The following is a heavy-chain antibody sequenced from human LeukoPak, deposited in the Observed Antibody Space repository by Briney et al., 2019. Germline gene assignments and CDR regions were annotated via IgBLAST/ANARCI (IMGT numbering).Heavy chain of an antibody. CDR1: GFTFSSYG. V-gene: IGHV3-30*03. CDR3: ARGPSWELPTSPHFDY. Sequence: GGSLRLSCAASGFTFSSYGMHWVRQAPGKGLEWVAVVSYDGTTTFYADSVKGRFTISRDNSKNTLYLQMGSLRAEDMAVYYCARGPSWELPTSPHFDYWGQGTLVTVSS. D-gene: IGHD1-26*01. J-gene: IGHJ4*02. CDR2: VSYDGTTT.